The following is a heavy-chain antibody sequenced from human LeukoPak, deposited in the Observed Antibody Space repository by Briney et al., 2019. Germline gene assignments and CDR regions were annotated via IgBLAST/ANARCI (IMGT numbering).Heavy chain of an antibody. CDR1: GGSISSSSYY. D-gene: IGHD2-2*01. CDR2: IYYSGNT. V-gene: IGHV4-39*07. J-gene: IGHJ4*02. CDR3: ARRFSRGIVVVPAAPAPFDY. Sequence: SETLSLTCTVSGGSISSSSYYWGWIRQPPGKGLEWIGSIYYSGNTYYNPSLKSRVTISTDTSKNQFSLKLSSVTAADTAVYYCARRFSRGIVVVPAAPAPFDYWGQGTLVTVSS.